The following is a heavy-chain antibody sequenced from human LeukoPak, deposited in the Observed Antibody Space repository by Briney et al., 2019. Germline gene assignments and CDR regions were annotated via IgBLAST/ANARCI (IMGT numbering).Heavy chain of an antibody. CDR2: MNPNRGNT. V-gene: IGHV1-8*01. CDR3: ARRFWRSDHWGPRWDYYYMDV. J-gene: IGHJ6*03. CDR1: GYTFTSYD. D-gene: IGHD3-16*01. Sequence: ASVKVSCKASGYTFTSYDINWVRQATGQGLEWMGWMNPNRGNTGYAQKYQGRVTMTRNTSISTAYMELSSLRSEDTAVYYCARRFWRSDHWGPRWDYYYMDVWGKGTTVTVSS.